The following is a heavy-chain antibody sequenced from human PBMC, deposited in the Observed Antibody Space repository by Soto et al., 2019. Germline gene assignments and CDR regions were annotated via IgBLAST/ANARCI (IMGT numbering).Heavy chain of an antibody. CDR3: ARGMSNGVDY. D-gene: IGHD2-8*01. CDR2: VTPVSGYA. Sequence: QVQLVQSGAEVKRPGASVKVSCTPSGYSFTTFDINWVRQAAGQGFEWMGWVTPVSGYARLAQKFQGRVTMTRDISLSTVYMELSGLTLEDTAVYYCARGMSNGVDYWGQGSLVTVSS. V-gene: IGHV1-8*01. CDR1: GYSFTTFD. J-gene: IGHJ4*02.